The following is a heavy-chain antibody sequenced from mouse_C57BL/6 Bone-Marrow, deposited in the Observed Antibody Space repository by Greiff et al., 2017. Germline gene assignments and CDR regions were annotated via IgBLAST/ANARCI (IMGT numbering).Heavy chain of an antibody. V-gene: IGHV1-64*01. D-gene: IGHD1-1*02. CDR2: IHPYSGST. J-gene: IGHJ3*01. CDR3: AKSRWLWFAY. Sequence: VQLQQSVAELVRPGASVKLSCTASGFNIKNYYMHWVKQRPGQGLEWIGMIHPYSGSTNYNEKFKSKATLTVDKSSSTAYMQLSSLTSEDSAVYDCAKSRWLWFAYWGQGTPVTVSA. CDR1: GFNIKNYY.